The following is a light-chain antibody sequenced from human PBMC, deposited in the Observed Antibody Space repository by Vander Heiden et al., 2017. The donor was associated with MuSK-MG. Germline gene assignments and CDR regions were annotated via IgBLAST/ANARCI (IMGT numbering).Light chain of an antibody. CDR1: SSNIASTT. CDR2: RNN. J-gene: IGLJ3*02. CDR3: AAWDDSLNGWV. Sequence: SALSPPPPASGTPGQTVTISCPASSSNIASTTVNCYQHLPGTDPKLRIYRNNQRPSGVPDRFSGSKSGTSASLAISGLQSEDEADYYCAAWDDSLNGWVFGGGTKLTVL. V-gene: IGLV1-44*01.